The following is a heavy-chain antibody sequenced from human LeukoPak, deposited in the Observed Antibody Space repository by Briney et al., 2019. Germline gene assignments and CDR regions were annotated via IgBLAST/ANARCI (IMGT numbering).Heavy chain of an antibody. CDR2: MNPNSGDT. Sequence: ASVKVSCKASGYTFTSYDINWVRQAPGQGLEWMGWMNPNSGDTNYAQKFQGRVTMTRDTSISTAYMELSRLRSDDTAVYYCARDSDPTYYFDSGPYHAYWGQGTLVTVSS. J-gene: IGHJ4*02. CDR1: GYTFTSYD. D-gene: IGHD3-10*01. CDR3: ARDSDPTYYFDSGPYHAY. V-gene: IGHV1-2*02.